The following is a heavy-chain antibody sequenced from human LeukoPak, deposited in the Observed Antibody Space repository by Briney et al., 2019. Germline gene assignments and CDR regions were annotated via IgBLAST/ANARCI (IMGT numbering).Heavy chain of an antibody. CDR1: GFTFSSYA. CDR2: ISGSGGST. V-gene: IGHV3-23*01. CDR3: AKSVCSRLECEFDY. D-gene: IGHD6-13*01. J-gene: IGHJ4*02. Sequence: GGSLRLSCAASGFTFSSYAMNWVRQAPGKGLEWVSGISGSGGSTYYAHSVKGRFTISRDNSKNTLYLEMNSLRAEDTAVYYCAKSVCSRLECEFDYWGQGTLVTVSS.